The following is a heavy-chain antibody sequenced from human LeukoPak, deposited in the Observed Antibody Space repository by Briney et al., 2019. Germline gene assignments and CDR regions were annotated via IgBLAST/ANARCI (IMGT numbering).Heavy chain of an antibody. J-gene: IGHJ6*03. CDR1: GGSISSGSYY. Sequence: PSETLSLTCTVSGGSISSGSYYWSWIRQPAGKGLEWIGRIYTSGSTNYNPSLKSRVTISVDTSKNQFSLKLSSVTAADTAVYYRARGSSGWNYYYMDVWGKGTTVTVSS. CDR3: ARGSSGWNYYYMDV. V-gene: IGHV4-61*02. CDR2: IYTSGST. D-gene: IGHD6-19*01.